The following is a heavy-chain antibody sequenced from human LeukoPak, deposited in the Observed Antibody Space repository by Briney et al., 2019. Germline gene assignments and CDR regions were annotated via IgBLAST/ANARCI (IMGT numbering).Heavy chain of an antibody. Sequence: TGGSLRLSCAASGFTFSSYSVNWVRQAPGKGLEWVSSISSSSSYIYYADSVKGRFTSSKDNAKNSLYLQMNSLRAEDTAVYYCARGGPLDASGSDAFDIWGQGTMVTVSS. CDR2: ISSSSSYI. J-gene: IGHJ3*02. CDR1: GFTFSSYS. D-gene: IGHD6-19*01. CDR3: ARGGPLDASGSDAFDI. V-gene: IGHV3-21*01.